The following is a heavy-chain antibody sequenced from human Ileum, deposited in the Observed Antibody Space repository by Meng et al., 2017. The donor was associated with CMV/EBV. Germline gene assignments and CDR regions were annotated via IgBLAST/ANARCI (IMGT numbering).Heavy chain of an antibody. J-gene: IGHJ4*02. CDR1: GGTFSSNS. Sequence: QVQLVQSGAEVKDPGSSVKVSCKASGGTFSSNSISWVRQAPGQGLEWMGRIIPIVDVTNYSEKFQGRVTITADKATGTAYMELTSLRPEDTGVYYCAKDQADDYNYPPLDYWGQGTLVTVSS. CDR2: IIPIVDVT. V-gene: IGHV1-69*08. CDR3: AKDQADDYNYPPLDY. D-gene: IGHD5-24*01.